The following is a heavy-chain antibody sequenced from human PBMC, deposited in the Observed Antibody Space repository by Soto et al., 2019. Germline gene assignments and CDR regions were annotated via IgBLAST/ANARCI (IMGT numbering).Heavy chain of an antibody. V-gene: IGHV1-69*13. Sequence: GASVKVSCKASGYTFTSYGISWVRQAPGQGLEWMGGISPIFGTANYAQKLQGRVTITADESTSTAYMELSSLRSEDTAVYYCARDPIGPIVVVTALKLGMDVWGQGTTVTVSS. CDR2: ISPIFGTA. D-gene: IGHD2-21*02. CDR1: GYTFTSYG. J-gene: IGHJ6*02. CDR3: ARDPIGPIVVVTALKLGMDV.